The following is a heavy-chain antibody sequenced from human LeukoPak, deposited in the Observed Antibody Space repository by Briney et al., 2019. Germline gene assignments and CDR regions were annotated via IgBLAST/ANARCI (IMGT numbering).Heavy chain of an antibody. CDR2: TIPILAVT. J-gene: IGHJ3*02. CDR1: GGGFSDNA. Sequence: ASVKVSCKASGGGFSDNAITWLRQAPGQGPGWVGRTIPILAVTHYAQKFQGRVTITADISTTTAYMEMSSLTTEDTAVYYCARLIPADVSSEQLDDFDIWGQGTLVAVSS. D-gene: IGHD1/OR15-1a*01. V-gene: IGHV1-69*04. CDR3: ARLIPADVSSEQLDDFDI.